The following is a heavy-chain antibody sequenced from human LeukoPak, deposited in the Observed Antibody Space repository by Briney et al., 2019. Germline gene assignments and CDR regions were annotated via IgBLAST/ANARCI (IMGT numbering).Heavy chain of an antibody. CDR1: GYTFTGYY. CDR2: INPNSGST. Sequence: ASVKVSCKASGYTFTGYYMPWVRQAPGQGLEWMGWINPNSGSTNYAQKFQGRVTMTWDTSISTAYMDLSRLRSDDTAVYYCARGITGTTRCFDYWGQGTLVTVSS. CDR3: ARGITGTTRCFDY. V-gene: IGHV1-2*02. D-gene: IGHD1-7*01. J-gene: IGHJ4*02.